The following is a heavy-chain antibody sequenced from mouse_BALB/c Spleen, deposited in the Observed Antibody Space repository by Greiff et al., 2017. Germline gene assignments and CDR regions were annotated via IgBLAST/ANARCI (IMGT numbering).Heavy chain of an antibody. J-gene: IGHJ2*01. V-gene: IGHV1-12*01. CDR3: ARVNFDY. CDR2: IYPGNGDT. CDR1: GYTFTSYN. Sequence: LQQPGAELVKPGASVKMSCKASGYTFTSYNMHWVKQTPGQGLEWIGAIYPGNGDTSYNQKFKGKATLTADKSSSTAYMQLSSLTSEDSAVYYCARVNFDYWGQGTTLTVSS. D-gene: IGHD2-2*01.